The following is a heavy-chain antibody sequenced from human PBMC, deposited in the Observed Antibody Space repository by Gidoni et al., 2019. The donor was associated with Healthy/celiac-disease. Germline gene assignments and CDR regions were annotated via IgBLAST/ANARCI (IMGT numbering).Heavy chain of an antibody. CDR3: ARRGYVWGSYRYTLFDY. CDR2: INHSGST. CDR1: GGSFSGYY. J-gene: IGHJ4*02. V-gene: IGHV4-34*01. Sequence: QVQLQQWGAGLLKPSETLSLTCAVYGGSFSGYYWSWIRQPPGKGLEWIGEINHSGSTNYNPSLKSRVTISVDTSKNQFSLKLSSVTAADTAVYYCARRGYVWGSYRYTLFDYWGQGTLVTVSS. D-gene: IGHD3-16*02.